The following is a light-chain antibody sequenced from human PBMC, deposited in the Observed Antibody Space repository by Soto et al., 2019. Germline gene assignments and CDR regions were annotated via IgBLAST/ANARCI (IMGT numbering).Light chain of an antibody. CDR3: LLSYTGARV. J-gene: IGLJ3*02. Sequence: QTVVTQEPSLTVSPGGTVTLTCGSSTGAVTSGHYPYWFQQKPGQAPRTLIYDATNKHTWTPARFSGSLLGGNAALTLSGAQPEDEAEYYCLLSYTGARVFGGGTKLTVL. CDR2: DAT. V-gene: IGLV7-46*01. CDR1: TGAVTSGHY.